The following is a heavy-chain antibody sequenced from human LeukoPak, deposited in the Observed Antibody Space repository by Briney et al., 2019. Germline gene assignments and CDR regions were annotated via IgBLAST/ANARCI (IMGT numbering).Heavy chain of an antibody. CDR1: RLNLQMHV. CDR3: ATYYGGTPDYLQH. Sequence: GGGLRVSFVASRLNLQMHVMEWVRPAPGRGGEGVSFIWYDGSYKYYADCVRGRFSISGDKSKTTFYLQMNSLRAEDTALYYCATYYGGTPDYLQHWGQRAPVIVSP. V-gene: IGHV3-30*02. J-gene: IGHJ1*01. CDR2: IWYDGSYK. D-gene: IGHD2-21*01.